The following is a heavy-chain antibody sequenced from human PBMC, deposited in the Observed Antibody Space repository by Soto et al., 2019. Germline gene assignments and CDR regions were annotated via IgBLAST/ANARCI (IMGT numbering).Heavy chain of an antibody. CDR1: GYSFTSYW. D-gene: IGHD3-10*01. V-gene: IGHV5-51*01. CDR3: ARRSGKTRLYYYYYGMDV. J-gene: IGHJ6*02. CDR2: IYPGDSDT. Sequence: PGESLKISCKGSGYSFTSYWIGWVRQMPGKGLEWMGIIYPGDSDTRYSPSFQGQVTISADKSISTAYLQWSSLKASDTAMYYCARRSGKTRLYYYYYGMDVRGQGTTVTVSS.